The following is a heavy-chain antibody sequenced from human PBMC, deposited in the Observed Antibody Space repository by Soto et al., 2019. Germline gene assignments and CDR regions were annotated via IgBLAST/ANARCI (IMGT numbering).Heavy chain of an antibody. Sequence: QAGGSLRLSCAASGFDASVNFMTWVRQAPGRGLEWVSTINNAGSTFYADSVKGRFTISGDNSKNTLYLQMNSLRVEDTAMYYCVRENYYYGMDVWGQGTAVTVSS. CDR1: GFDASVNF. CDR2: INNAGST. V-gene: IGHV3-66*01. J-gene: IGHJ6*02. CDR3: VRENYYYGMDV.